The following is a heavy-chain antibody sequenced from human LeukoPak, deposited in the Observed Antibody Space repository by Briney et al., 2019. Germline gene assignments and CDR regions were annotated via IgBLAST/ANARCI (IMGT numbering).Heavy chain of an antibody. CDR3: ARGRYASRYFDY. CDR1: GGSISSYY. Sequence: SETLSLTCTVSGGSISSYYWTWIRQPPGKGLEWIGYIYYSESTNYNPSLKSRVTISVDTSKNQFSLKLSSVTAADTAVYYCARGRYASRYFDYWGQGTLVTVSS. CDR2: IYYSEST. V-gene: IGHV4-59*08. D-gene: IGHD2-2*01. J-gene: IGHJ4*02.